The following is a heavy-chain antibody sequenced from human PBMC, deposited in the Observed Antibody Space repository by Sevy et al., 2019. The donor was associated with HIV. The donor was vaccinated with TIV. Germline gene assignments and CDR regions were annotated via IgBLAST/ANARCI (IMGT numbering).Heavy chain of an antibody. J-gene: IGHJ4*02. Sequence: GGSLRLSCAASGFTFSSFWMHWVRQAPGKGLEWVANIKQDGSEKYYVDSVKGRFTNSRDNAKNSLYLQMNSLRAEDTAVYYCAREIGGGNSFWGQGTLVTVSS. CDR1: GFTFSSFW. CDR3: AREIGGGNSF. D-gene: IGHD1-1*01. V-gene: IGHV3-7*01. CDR2: IKQDGSEK.